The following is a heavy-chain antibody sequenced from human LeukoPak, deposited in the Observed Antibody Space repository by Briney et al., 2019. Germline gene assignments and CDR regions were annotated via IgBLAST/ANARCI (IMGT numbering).Heavy chain of an antibody. Sequence: SETLSLTCGVSGTSFTSYYWSWIRQTPGKGLEWIGEVNHSGYTDMNPSLKSRVTISVDTSKNQFSLMMTSVTAADTAVYFCARMTTGHDYWGQGTLVTVSS. CDR2: VNHSGYT. D-gene: IGHD4-17*01. CDR3: ARMTTGHDY. CDR1: GTSFTSYY. V-gene: IGHV4-34*01. J-gene: IGHJ4*02.